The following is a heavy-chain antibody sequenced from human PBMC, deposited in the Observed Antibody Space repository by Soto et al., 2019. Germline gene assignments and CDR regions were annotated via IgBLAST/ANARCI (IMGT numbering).Heavy chain of an antibody. CDR1: GFTFSSYA. D-gene: IGHD3-3*01. CDR3: ARDRTIFGVVSELNWFDP. J-gene: IGHJ5*02. Sequence: PGGSLRLSCAASGFTFSSYAMHWVRQAPGKGLEWVAVISYDGSNKYYADSVKSRFTISRDNSKNTLYLQMNSLRAEDTAVYYCARDRTIFGVVSELNWFDPWGQGTLVTVSS. V-gene: IGHV3-30-3*01. CDR2: ISYDGSNK.